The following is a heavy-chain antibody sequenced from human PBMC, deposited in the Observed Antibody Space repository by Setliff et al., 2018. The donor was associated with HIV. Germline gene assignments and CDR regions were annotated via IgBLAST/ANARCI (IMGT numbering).Heavy chain of an antibody. CDR3: ARGGPTVAYGMGV. V-gene: IGHV4-34*01. Sequence: PSETLSLTCTLNGVPLSDYYWNWIRQSPGKGLEWIGNIYPSGSIHPSGATNYNPSLKGRVTISLDTSNNQFSLKVNSVTAADTAIYYCARGGPTVAYGMGVWGQGTTVTVSS. D-gene: IGHD4-17*01. CDR2: IYPSGSIHPSGAT. J-gene: IGHJ6*02. CDR1: GVPLSDYY.